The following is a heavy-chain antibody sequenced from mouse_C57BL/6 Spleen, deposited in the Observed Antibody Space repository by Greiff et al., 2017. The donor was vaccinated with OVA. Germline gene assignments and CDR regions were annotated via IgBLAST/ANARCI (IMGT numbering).Heavy chain of an antibody. CDR3: TRSGGNYGFAY. V-gene: IGHV1-15*01. Sequence: VQLQQSGAELVRPGASVTLSCKASGYTFTDYEMHWVKQTPVHGLEWIGAIDPETGGTAYNQKFKGKAILTADKSSSTAYMELRSLTSEDSAVYYCTRSGGNYGFAYWGQGPLVTVSA. D-gene: IGHD1-1*02. CDR1: GYTFTDYE. J-gene: IGHJ3*01. CDR2: IDPETGGT.